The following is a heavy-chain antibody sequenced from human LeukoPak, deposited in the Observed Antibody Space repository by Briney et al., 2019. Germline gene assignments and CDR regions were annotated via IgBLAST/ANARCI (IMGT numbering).Heavy chain of an antibody. CDR3: ARDRIAAAGSWFDP. CDR1: GGSISSGGYY. J-gene: IGHJ5*02. Sequence: PSETLSLTCAVSGGSISSGGYYWSWIRQPPGKGLEWIGYIYYSGSTNYNPSLKSRVTISVDTSKNQFSLKLSSVTAADTAVYYCARDRIAAAGSWFDPWGQGTLVTVSS. CDR2: IYYSGST. D-gene: IGHD6-13*01. V-gene: IGHV4-61*08.